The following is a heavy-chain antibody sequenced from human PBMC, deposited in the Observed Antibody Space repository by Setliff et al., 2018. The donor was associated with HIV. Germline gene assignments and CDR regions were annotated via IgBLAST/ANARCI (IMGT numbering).Heavy chain of an antibody. Sequence: PGESLKISCKGSGYNFTSFWIAWARQMPGKGLEWMGIIYPADSDTRYSPSFQGQVTISADKSISTAFLQWRSLKASDTAIYYCATYANDDFDFWGQGTLVTVSS. J-gene: IGHJ4*02. CDR2: IYPADSDT. CDR1: GYNFTSFW. CDR3: ATYANDDFDF. V-gene: IGHV5-51*01. D-gene: IGHD2-8*01.